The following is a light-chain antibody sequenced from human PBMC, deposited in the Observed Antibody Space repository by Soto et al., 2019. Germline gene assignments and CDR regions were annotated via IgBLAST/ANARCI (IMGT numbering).Light chain of an antibody. CDR1: SSDVGGYDF. CDR3: SSYAGSYILGV. V-gene: IGLV2-11*01. Sequence: QSALAQPRSVSGSPGQSVTLSCTGTSSDVGGYDFVSWYQQYPGKAPKLIIFDVTERTSGVPDRFSGSKSGNSASLTISGLQAEDEADYYCSSYAGSYILGVFGGGTKVTAL. J-gene: IGLJ3*02. CDR2: DVT.